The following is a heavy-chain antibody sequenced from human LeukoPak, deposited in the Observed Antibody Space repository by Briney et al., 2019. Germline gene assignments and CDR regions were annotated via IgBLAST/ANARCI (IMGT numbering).Heavy chain of an antibody. J-gene: IGHJ4*02. D-gene: IGHD3-22*01. CDR2: ISGSGGST. Sequence: GGSLRLSCAASGFTFSTYAMSWVRQAPGKGLEWVSGISGSGGSTFYADSVKGRFIISRDNPKNSLYLQMNSLRAEDTAVYYCAKDRAYYSDSSGYYLVRAYDYWGQGTLVTVSS. V-gene: IGHV3-23*01. CDR3: AKDRAYYSDSSGYYLVRAYDY. CDR1: GFTFSTYA.